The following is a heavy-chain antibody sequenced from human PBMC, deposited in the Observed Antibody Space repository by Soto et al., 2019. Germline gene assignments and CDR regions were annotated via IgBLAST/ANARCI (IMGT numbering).Heavy chain of an antibody. J-gene: IGHJ4*02. CDR3: ARGGGIVVVIAPYDH. Sequence: ASVKVSCKASGYTFTSYYMNWVRQAPGQGLEWLGIINPSGGYTTYAQRFLGRVTMTSDTSTSTVHMELGSLTSEDTAVYHCARGGGIVVVIAPYDHWGQGTLVTVSS. CDR2: INPSGGYT. V-gene: IGHV1-46*03. CDR1: GYTFTSYY. D-gene: IGHD2-21*01.